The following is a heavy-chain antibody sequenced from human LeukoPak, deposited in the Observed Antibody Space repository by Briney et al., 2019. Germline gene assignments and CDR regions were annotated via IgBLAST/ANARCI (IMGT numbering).Heavy chain of an antibody. CDR3: ARDCLDSSGYYDSLSAFDI. Sequence: PGGSLRLSCAASGFSFSDYNMNWVRQAPGKALEGVSSITTSSTYIYYGDSVKGRFTISRDNAKNSLYLQMNGLRAEDTAVYYCARDCLDSSGYYDSLSAFDIWGQGTMVTVSS. J-gene: IGHJ3*02. V-gene: IGHV3-21*01. CDR2: ITTSSTYI. CDR1: GFSFSDYN. D-gene: IGHD3-22*01.